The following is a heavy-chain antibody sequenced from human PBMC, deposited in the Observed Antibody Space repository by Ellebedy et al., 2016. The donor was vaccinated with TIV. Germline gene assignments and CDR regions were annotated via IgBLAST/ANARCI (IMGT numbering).Heavy chain of an antibody. V-gene: IGHV1-69*13. CDR2: IIPILGTP. CDR3: ARGAPDDYNSGWYKLPFGY. J-gene: IGHJ4*02. Sequence: SVKVSCXASGDTFSSYAISWVRQAPGQGLEWLGGIIPILGTPNSAQKFQGRVTITADESTSTAYMELSSLRSEDTAVYYCARGAPDDYNSGWYKLPFGYWGQGTLVTVSS. CDR1: GDTFSSYA. D-gene: IGHD6-19*01.